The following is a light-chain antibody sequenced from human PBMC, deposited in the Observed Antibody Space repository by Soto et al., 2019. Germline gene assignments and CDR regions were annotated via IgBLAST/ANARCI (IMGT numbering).Light chain of an antibody. CDR2: DAS. Sequence: EIVLTQSPATVSLSPGERAALSCWASQSLSSYLAWYQQKPGQAPRLLIYDASNRANGIPDRLTGSGSGRDFTLTISSLEPEDFAVYFCQQRAGWPPTYGGGPKVDSK. V-gene: IGKV3-11*02. J-gene: IGKJ4*02. CDR3: QQRAGWPPT. CDR1: QSLSSY.